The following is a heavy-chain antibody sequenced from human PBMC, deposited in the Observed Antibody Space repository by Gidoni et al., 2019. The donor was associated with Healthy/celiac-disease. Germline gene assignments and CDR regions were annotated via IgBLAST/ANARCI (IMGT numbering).Heavy chain of an antibody. J-gene: IGHJ3*02. CDR1: GGSISSGSYY. CDR3: ATFTVMDAFDI. CDR2: IYTSGST. Sequence: QVQLQESGPGLVKPSQTLSLTCTVSGGSISSGSYYWSWIRQPAGKGLEWIGRIYTSGSTNYNPSLKSRVTISVDTSKNQFSLKLSSVTAADTAVYYCATFTVMDAFDIWGQGTMVTVSS. V-gene: IGHV4-61*02. D-gene: IGHD4-17*01.